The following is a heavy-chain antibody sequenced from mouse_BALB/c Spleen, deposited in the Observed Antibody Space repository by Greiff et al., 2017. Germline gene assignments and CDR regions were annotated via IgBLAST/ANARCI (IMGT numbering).Heavy chain of an antibody. J-gene: IGHJ3*01. Sequence: DVKLVESGGGLVQPGGSRKLSCAASGFTFSDYGMAWVRQAPGKGPEWVAFISNLAYSIYYADTVTGRFTISRENAKNTLYLEMSSLRSEDTAMYYCARDGAMITTAWFAYWGQGTLVTVSA. CDR3: ARDGAMITTAWFAY. CDR1: GFTFSDYG. V-gene: IGHV5-15*02. CDR2: ISNLAYSI. D-gene: IGHD2-4*01.